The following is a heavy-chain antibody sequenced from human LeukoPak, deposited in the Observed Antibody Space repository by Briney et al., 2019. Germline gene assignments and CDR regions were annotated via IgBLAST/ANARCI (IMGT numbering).Heavy chain of an antibody. CDR3: AKDDARFGELLDH. Sequence: GGSLRLSCAASGFTFSSYGMHWVRQAPGKGLEWVAVISYDGSNKYYADSVKGRFTISRDNSKNTLYLQMNSLRTEDTAVYYCAKDDARFGELLDHWGQGTLVTVSS. D-gene: IGHD3-10*01. J-gene: IGHJ4*02. CDR1: GFTFSSYG. V-gene: IGHV3-30*18. CDR2: ISYDGSNK.